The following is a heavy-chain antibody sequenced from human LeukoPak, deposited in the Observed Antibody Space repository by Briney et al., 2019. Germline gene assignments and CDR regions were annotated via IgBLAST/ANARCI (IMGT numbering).Heavy chain of an antibody. CDR1: GFTFSSYA. Sequence: GSLRPSCAASGFTFSSYAINWVRQAPGKGLEWVSAIRGTSPSTYFADSVKGRFTISRDNSKNTVYLQMNSLRAEDTAIYHCAKPKYSSGWYGDFDCWGQGTLVTVSS. CDR3: AKPKYSSGWYGDFDC. D-gene: IGHD6-19*01. J-gene: IGHJ4*02. CDR2: IRGTSPST. V-gene: IGHV3-23*01.